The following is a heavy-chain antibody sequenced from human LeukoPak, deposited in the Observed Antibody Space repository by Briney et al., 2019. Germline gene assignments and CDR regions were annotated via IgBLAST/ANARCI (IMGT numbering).Heavy chain of an antibody. Sequence: SVKVSCKASGGTFSSYAISWVGQAPGQGLEWMGGIIPIFGTANYAQKFQGRVTITADESTSTAYMELSSLRSEDTAVYYCASVGAGLESDYYYYGMDVWGQGTTVTVSS. J-gene: IGHJ6*02. D-gene: IGHD1-26*01. CDR2: IIPIFGTA. CDR1: GGTFSSYA. CDR3: ASVGAGLESDYYYYGMDV. V-gene: IGHV1-69*13.